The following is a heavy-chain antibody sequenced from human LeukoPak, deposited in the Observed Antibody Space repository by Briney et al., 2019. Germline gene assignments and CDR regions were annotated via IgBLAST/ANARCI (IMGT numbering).Heavy chain of an antibody. CDR1: GYTFTSYY. Sequence: GASVKVSCKASGYTFTSYYMHWVRQAPGQGLEWMGIINPSGGSTSYAQKSQGRVTMTRDMSTSTVYMELSSLRSEDTAVYYCARDKGVDYYMDVWGKGTTVTVSS. D-gene: IGHD5-12*01. CDR2: INPSGGST. J-gene: IGHJ6*03. CDR3: ARDKGVDYYMDV. V-gene: IGHV1-46*01.